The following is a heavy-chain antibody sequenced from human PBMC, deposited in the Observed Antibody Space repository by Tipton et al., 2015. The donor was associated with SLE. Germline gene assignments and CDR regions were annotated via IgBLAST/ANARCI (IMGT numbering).Heavy chain of an antibody. J-gene: IGHJ4*02. V-gene: IGHV3-7*01. CDR1: GFTFSTYW. CDR2: IKQDGSEK. Sequence: SLRLSCAASGFTFSTYWMTWVRQAPGKGLEWVANIKQDGSEKYYVDSVKGRFTISRENAKNSMYLQMNSLRAEDTAVYYCARELKAWRYWGQGTLVTVSS. D-gene: IGHD5-24*01. CDR3: ARELKAWRY.